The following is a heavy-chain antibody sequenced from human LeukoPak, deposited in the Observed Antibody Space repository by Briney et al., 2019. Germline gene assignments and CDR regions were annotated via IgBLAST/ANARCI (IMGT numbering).Heavy chain of an antibody. CDR2: IIPIFGIA. Sequence: ASVKVSCKASGGTFSNYAISWVRQAPGQGLEWMGRIIPIFGIANYAQKFQGRVTITADKSTSTAYMELSSLRSEDTAVYYCARVGYYDSSGFEFDYWGQGTLVTVSS. D-gene: IGHD3-22*01. V-gene: IGHV1-69*04. CDR3: ARVGYYDSSGFEFDY. J-gene: IGHJ4*02. CDR1: GGTFSNYA.